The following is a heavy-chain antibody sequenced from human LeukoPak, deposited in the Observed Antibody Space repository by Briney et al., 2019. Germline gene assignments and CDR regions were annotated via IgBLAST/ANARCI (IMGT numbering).Heavy chain of an antibody. CDR1: GFTVSSNS. CDR3: ARDVAAPGGVYFDY. J-gene: IGHJ4*02. V-gene: IGHV3-66*01. D-gene: IGHD3-16*01. CDR2: IYTGGTT. Sequence: GGSLRLSCAASGFTVSSNSMSWVRQAPGKGLVWVSVIYTGGTTYYADSVKGRFTISRDNSKNTLYIQMNSLRAEDTAVYYCARDVAAPGGVYFDYWGQGTLVTVSS.